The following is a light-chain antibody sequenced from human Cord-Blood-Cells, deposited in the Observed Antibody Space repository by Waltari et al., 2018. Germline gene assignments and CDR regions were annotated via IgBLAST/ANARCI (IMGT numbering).Light chain of an antibody. J-gene: IGKJ5*01. CDR2: DAS. V-gene: IGKV1-33*01. CDR3: QQYDNLPIT. CDR1: QDISNY. Sequence: FQLTQSPSSLSASVGDRATITSQASQDISNYLNWYQQKPGKAPKLLIYDASNWETGVPSRFSGSGSGTDFTFTISSLQPEDIATYYCQQYDNLPITFGQGTRLEIK.